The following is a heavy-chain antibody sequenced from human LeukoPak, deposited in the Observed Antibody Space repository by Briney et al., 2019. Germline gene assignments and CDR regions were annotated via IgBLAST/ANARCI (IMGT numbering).Heavy chain of an antibody. J-gene: IGHJ5*02. CDR3: ARVPILSRDGYPPFHP. D-gene: IGHD5-24*01. CDR1: GGTFSSYA. CDR2: IIPILGIA. Sequence: ASVKVSCKASGGTFSSYAISWVRQAPGQGLEWMGRIIPILGIANYAQKFQGRVTITADKSTSTAYMELSSLRSEDTAVYYCARVPILSRDGYPPFHPWGQGTLVTVSS. V-gene: IGHV1-69*04.